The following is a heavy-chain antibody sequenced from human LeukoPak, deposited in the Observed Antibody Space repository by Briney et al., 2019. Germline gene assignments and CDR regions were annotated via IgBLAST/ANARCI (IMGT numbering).Heavy chain of an antibody. V-gene: IGHV3-23*01. Sequence: GGSLTLSCAASGFTLSSHAMSSVRQAPRKGLEWVSAINSSGGSTYYAVSVKGRFTISRDNSKNTLYLQMNSLRAEDTAVYYCAKENEVDLTSYYFDYWGQGTLVTVSS. J-gene: IGHJ4*02. CDR1: GFTLSSHA. CDR3: AKENEVDLTSYYFDY. CDR2: INSSGGST. D-gene: IGHD3-9*01.